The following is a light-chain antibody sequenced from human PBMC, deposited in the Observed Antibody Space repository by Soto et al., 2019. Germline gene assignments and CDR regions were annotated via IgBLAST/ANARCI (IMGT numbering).Light chain of an antibody. J-gene: IGKJ3*01. Sequence: EVVLTQSPGTLSLSPGERATLYCRASQSVGSNYLAWCQQKPGQAPRVLIYGASSRATGIPDRFSGSGSGADFTLTISRLEPEDFAVYYCQQYTTSPSAFGPGTKVDIK. V-gene: IGKV3-20*01. CDR2: GAS. CDR1: QSVGSNY. CDR3: QQYTTSPSA.